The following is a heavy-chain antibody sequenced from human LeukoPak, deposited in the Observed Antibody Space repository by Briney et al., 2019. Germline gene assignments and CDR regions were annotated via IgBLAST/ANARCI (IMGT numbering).Heavy chain of an antibody. D-gene: IGHD1-7*01. V-gene: IGHV5-51*01. J-gene: IGHJ5*02. CDR2: IYPGDSDV. CDR1: GYSFTSYW. CDR3: ARHRPRYNWNYVQFAP. Sequence: LGESLKISCQGSGYSFTSYWIGWVRQMPGKGLEWMGIIYPGDSDVRYSPSFQGQVTISADKSISTAYLQWSSLKASDTAMYYCARHRPRYNWNYVQFAPWGQGTLVTVSS.